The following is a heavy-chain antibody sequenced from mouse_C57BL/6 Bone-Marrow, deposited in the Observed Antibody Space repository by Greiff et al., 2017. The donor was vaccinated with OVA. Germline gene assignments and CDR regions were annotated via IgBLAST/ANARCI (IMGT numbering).Heavy chain of an antibody. CDR1: GYAFRSYW. CDR3: SRGDF. CDR2: IYPGDGAT. Sequence: VHLVESGAELVKPGASVEISCKASGYAFRSYWMNWVKQRPGKGLEWIGQIYPGDGATNYNGKFKGQATLNADKSSSTAYMQLSSLTSEDSAVYFCSRGDFWGQGTTLTVSS. J-gene: IGHJ2*01. V-gene: IGHV1-80*01.